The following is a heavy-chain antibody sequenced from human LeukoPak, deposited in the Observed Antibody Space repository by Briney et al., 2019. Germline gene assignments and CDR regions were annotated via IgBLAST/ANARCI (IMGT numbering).Heavy chain of an antibody. D-gene: IGHD6-19*01. J-gene: IGHJ3*02. CDR1: GYTFTGYY. CDR3: ARVKEQWLVLDAFDI. CDR2: INPNSGGT. Sequence: ASVKVSCKASGYTFTGYYMHWVRQAPGQGLEWMGWINPNSGGTNYAQKFQGRVTMTRDTSISTAYMELSSLRSEDTAVYYCARVKEQWLVLDAFDIWGQGTMVTVSS. V-gene: IGHV1-2*02.